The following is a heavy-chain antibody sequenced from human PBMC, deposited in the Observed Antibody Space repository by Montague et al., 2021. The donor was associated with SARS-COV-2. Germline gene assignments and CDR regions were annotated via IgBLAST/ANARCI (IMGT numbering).Heavy chain of an antibody. CDR1: GGSFSGYY. Sequence: SETLSLTCAVYGGSFSGYYWSWIRQPPGKGLEWIGEINHSGSTNYNPSLKSRVTISVDTSKNQFSLKLSSVTAADTAVYYCARGRKRIIVVRGVIIDWFDPWGQGTLVTVSS. V-gene: IGHV4-34*01. J-gene: IGHJ5*02. CDR3: ARGRKRIIVVRGVIIDWFDP. D-gene: IGHD3-10*01. CDR2: INHSGST.